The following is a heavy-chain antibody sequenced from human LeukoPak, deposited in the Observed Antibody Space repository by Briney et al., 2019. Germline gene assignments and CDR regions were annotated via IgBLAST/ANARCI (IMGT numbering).Heavy chain of an antibody. J-gene: IGHJ5*02. CDR3: ARVHSSYGWWFDP. D-gene: IGHD4-11*01. Sequence: GGSLRLSCAASGFTFSSYSMNWVRQAPGKGLEWVSYISSSSSTIYYADSVKGRFTISRDNAKNSLYLQMNSLRAEDTAVYYCARVHSSYGWWFDPWGQGTLVTVSS. V-gene: IGHV3-48*04. CDR2: ISSSSSTI. CDR1: GFTFSSYS.